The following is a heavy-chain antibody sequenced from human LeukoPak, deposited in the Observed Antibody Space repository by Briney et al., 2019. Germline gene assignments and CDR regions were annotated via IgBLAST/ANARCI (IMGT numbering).Heavy chain of an antibody. V-gene: IGHV3-15*01. J-gene: IGHJ4*02. CDR1: GFTFSSAW. CDR3: ATEFYRNGYNY. Sequence: GGSLRLSCAGSGFTFSSAWMTWVRQTPGKGLEWVGHIKSRTDGGTTDYAAPVKGRFTVPRDDSTNTVYLQMNSLKTEDSAVYYCATEFYRNGYNYWGQGTLVTVSS. CDR2: IKSRTDGGTT. D-gene: IGHD5-24*01.